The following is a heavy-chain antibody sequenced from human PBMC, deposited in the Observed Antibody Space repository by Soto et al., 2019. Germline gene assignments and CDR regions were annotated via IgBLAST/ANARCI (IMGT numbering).Heavy chain of an antibody. CDR3: ARGYDFWSGYYGPPDAFDI. V-gene: IGHV4-31*03. CDR1: GGSISSGGYY. D-gene: IGHD3-3*01. J-gene: IGHJ3*02. CDR2: IYYSGST. Sequence: SETLSLTCTVSGGSISSGGYYWSWIRQHPGKGLEWIGYIYYSGSTYYNPSLESRVTISVDTSKNQFSLKLSSVTAADTAVYYCARGYDFWSGYYGPPDAFDIWGQGTMVTVSS.